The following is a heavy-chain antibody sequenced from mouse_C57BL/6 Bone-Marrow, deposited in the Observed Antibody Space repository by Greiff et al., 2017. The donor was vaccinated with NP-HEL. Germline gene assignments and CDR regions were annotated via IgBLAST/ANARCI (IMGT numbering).Heavy chain of an antibody. J-gene: IGHJ3*01. V-gene: IGHV7-3*01. CDR1: GFTFTDYY. CDR3: ARSGYDYDGAGFAY. Sequence: EVKLVESGGGLVQPGGSLSLSCAASGFTFTDYYMSWVRQPPGKALEWLGFIRNKANGYTTEYSASVKGRFTISRDNSQSILYLQMNALRAEDSATYYCARSGYDYDGAGFAYWGQGTLVTVSA. D-gene: IGHD2-4*01. CDR2: IRNKANGYTT.